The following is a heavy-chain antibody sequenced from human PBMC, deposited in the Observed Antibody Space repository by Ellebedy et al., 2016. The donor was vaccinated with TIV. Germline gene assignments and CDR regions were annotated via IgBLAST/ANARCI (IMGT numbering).Heavy chain of an antibody. CDR3: ARVCELRGVCY. Sequence: ASVKVSCKASGNTFNTHGMNWVRQATGQGLEWMGWINPNTGNPTYAQGFTGRFVFSLDTSVSTAYLQINSLKPEDTAVYYCARVCELRGVCYWGQGALVTVSS. CDR2: INPNTGNP. J-gene: IGHJ4*02. V-gene: IGHV7-4-1*02. CDR1: GNTFNTHG. D-gene: IGHD3-10*01.